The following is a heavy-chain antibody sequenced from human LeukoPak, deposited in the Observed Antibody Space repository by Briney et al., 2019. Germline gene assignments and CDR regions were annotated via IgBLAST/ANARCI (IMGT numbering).Heavy chain of an antibody. CDR3: ARAIVVVPAGYFDY. J-gene: IGHJ4*02. CDR1: GYTFTGYY. CDR2: IIPIFGTA. V-gene: IGHV1-69*05. D-gene: IGHD2-2*01. Sequence: VASVKVSCKASGYTFTGYYMHWVRQTPGQGLEWMGRIIPIFGTANYAQKFQGRVTITTDESTSTAYMELSSLRSEDTAVYYCARAIVVVPAGYFDYWGQGTLVTVSS.